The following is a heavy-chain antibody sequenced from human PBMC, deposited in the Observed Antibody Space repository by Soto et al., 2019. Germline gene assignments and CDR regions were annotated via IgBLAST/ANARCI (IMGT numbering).Heavy chain of an antibody. V-gene: IGHV4-30-4*01. CDR1: GGSISSGDYY. J-gene: IGHJ4*02. D-gene: IGHD3-22*01. CDR2: IYYSGST. CDR3: AGICRYYYDSSGYYSANYFDY. Sequence: QVQLQESGPGLVKPSQTLSLTCTVSGGSISSGDYYWSWIRQPPGKGLEWIGYIYYSGSTYYNPSLKSRVTISVDTSKNQFSLKLSSVTAADTAVYYCAGICRYYYDSSGYYSANYFDYWGQGTLVTVSS.